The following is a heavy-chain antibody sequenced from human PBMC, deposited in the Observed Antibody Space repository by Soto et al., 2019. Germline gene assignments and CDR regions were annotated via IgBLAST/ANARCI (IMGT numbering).Heavy chain of an antibody. V-gene: IGHV3-33*03. Sequence: LRLSCAASGFPFSSYGMHWVRQAPGKGLDWVGVIWYDGSKKDYAESVKGRFTISRDNSKNMLYLQMNSLRADDTAAYYCASSINWGQGTLVTVSS. J-gene: IGHJ4*02. CDR3: ASSIN. CDR2: IWYDGSKK. CDR1: GFPFSSYG.